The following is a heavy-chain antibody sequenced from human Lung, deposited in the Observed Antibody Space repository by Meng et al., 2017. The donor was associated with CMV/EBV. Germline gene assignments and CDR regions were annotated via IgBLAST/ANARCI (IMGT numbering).Heavy chain of an antibody. CDR3: VRVRGQWGRGDTYDI. D-gene: IGHD6-19*01. V-gene: IGHV1-18*01. CDR2: IRAYTVNT. CDR1: GYTFTNYG. Sequence: ASXXVFXKAAGYTFTNYGLSWVRQAPGQGLESMGWIRAYTVNTNYAQKFQGRVTMTADRFTDTAYMELRSLRSDDTAVYYSVRVRGQWGRGDTYDILGQGXMVTVSS. J-gene: IGHJ3*02.